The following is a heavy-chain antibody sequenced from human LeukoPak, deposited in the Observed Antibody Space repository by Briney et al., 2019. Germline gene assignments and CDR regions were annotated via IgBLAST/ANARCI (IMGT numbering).Heavy chain of an antibody. CDR2: IIPILGIA. CDR1: GGTFSSYA. D-gene: IGHD6-13*01. J-gene: IGHJ4*02. Sequence: ASVKVSCKASGGTFSSYAISWVRQAPGQGLVWMGRIIPILGIANYAQKFQGRVTITADKSTSTAYMELSSLRSEDTAVYYCARDSTRRRIADYWGQGTLVTVSS. V-gene: IGHV1-69*04. CDR3: ARDSTRRRIADY.